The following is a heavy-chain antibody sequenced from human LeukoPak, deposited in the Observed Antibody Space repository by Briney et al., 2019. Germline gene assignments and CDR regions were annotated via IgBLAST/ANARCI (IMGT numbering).Heavy chain of an antibody. CDR3: ARLHKWGSWEFDY. Sequence: SETLSLTCTVSGGSISSHYWSWIRRPPGKGLEWIGYIYYSGSTNYNPSLKSRVTISVDTSKNQFSLKLSSVTAADTAVYYCARLHKWGSWEFDYWGQGTLVTVSS. CDR1: GGSISSHY. D-gene: IGHD3-16*01. V-gene: IGHV4-59*11. J-gene: IGHJ4*02. CDR2: IYYSGST.